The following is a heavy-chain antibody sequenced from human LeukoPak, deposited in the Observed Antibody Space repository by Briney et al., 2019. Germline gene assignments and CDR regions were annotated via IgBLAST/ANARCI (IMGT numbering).Heavy chain of an antibody. CDR2: IYYSGST. V-gene: IGHV4-30-4*01. CDR3: ARDGFLEWLSPPYYGMDV. J-gene: IGHJ6*02. D-gene: IGHD3-3*01. Sequence: SQTLSLTCTVSGGSISSGDYYWSWIRQPPGKGLEWIGYIYYSGSTYYNPSLKSRVTISVDTSKNQFSLKLNSVTAADTAVYYCARDGFLEWLSPPYYGMDVWGQGTTVTVSS. CDR1: GGSISSGDYY.